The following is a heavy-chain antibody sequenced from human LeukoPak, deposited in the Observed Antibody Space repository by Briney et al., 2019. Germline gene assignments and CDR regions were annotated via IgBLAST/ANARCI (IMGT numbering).Heavy chain of an antibody. CDR1: GFTFSNYA. Sequence: PGGSLRLSCAASGFTFSNYAMSWVRQAPGKGLEWVSAISSSGGSTYYADSVKGRFTISRDNSKNTLYLQMNSLRAEDTAVYYCAKDDCSGGSCYSGHDYWGQGTLVTVSS. V-gene: IGHV3-23*01. D-gene: IGHD2-15*01. CDR3: AKDDCSGGSCYSGHDY. CDR2: ISSSGGST. J-gene: IGHJ4*02.